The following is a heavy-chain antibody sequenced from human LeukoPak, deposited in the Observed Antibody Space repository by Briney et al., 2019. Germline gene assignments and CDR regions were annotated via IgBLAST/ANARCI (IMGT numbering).Heavy chain of an antibody. Sequence: ASVKVSCKASGYTSTSHDINWVRQATGQGLEWMGGLDPEDGATMYAQKFEGRVSMTEDTTTDTAYMELSSVRSEDTAVYYCATARQYDDFAGYPWYYGLDVWGQGTTVTVSS. CDR2: LDPEDGAT. D-gene: IGHD3/OR15-3a*01. CDR3: ATARQYDDFAGYPWYYGLDV. J-gene: IGHJ6*02. CDR1: GYTSTSHD. V-gene: IGHV1-24*01.